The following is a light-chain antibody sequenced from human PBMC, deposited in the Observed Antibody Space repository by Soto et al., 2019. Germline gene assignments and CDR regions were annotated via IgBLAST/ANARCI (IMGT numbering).Light chain of an antibody. CDR1: QGMNTY. J-gene: IGKJ5*01. V-gene: IGKV1-9*01. CDR3: QQLHSYPIT. Sequence: DIQLTQSPSFLSASVGDRVIISCRASQGMNTYVAWYQQKPGKAPKLLIYGASTLHTGVPSRFSGSESGAEFTLTISSLQPEDFATYYCQQLHSYPITFGHGTRLEIK. CDR2: GAS.